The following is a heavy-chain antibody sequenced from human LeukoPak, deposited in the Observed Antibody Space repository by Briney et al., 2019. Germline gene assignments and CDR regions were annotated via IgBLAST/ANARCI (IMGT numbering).Heavy chain of an antibody. J-gene: IGHJ5*02. CDR2: IYYSGST. Sequence: SETLSLTCTVSGGSVSSYYWSWIRQPPGEGLEWIGYIYYSGSTNYNPSLKSRVTISVDTSKNQFSLKLSSVTAADTAVYYCARLGLFLCSGGSCYSGYWFDPWGQGTLVTVSS. V-gene: IGHV4-59*02. CDR1: GGSVSSYY. CDR3: ARLGLFLCSGGSCYSGYWFDP. D-gene: IGHD2-15*01.